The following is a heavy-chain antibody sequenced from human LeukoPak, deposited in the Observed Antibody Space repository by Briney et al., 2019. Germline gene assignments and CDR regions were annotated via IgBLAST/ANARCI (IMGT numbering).Heavy chain of an antibody. CDR1: GYTFTSYT. J-gene: IGHJ4*02. CDR2: ISGYNGNT. D-gene: IGHD6-13*01. V-gene: IGHV1-18*01. CDR3: ARVELIAAAATADY. Sequence: GGSVKVSCKASGYTFTSYTISWVPQAPGQGLEWMGWISGYNGNTIYAQRLQGKATMTTDTSTTTVYMKLRSLRSDDPAVYYWARVELIAAAATADYWGQGTLVTVSS.